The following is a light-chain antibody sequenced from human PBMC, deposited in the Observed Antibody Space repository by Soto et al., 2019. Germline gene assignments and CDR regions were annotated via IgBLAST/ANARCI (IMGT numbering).Light chain of an antibody. CDR2: DNN. CDR3: GTWDSSLSAGV. Sequence: QSVLTQAPSVSAAPGQKVTISCSGSTSNIGNDYVSWYQQLPGTAPKLLIYDNNKRPSGIPDRFSGSKSGTSATLGITGPQSGDEADYYCGTWDSSLSAGVFGGGTKLTVL. CDR1: TSNIGNDY. J-gene: IGLJ2*01. V-gene: IGLV1-51*01.